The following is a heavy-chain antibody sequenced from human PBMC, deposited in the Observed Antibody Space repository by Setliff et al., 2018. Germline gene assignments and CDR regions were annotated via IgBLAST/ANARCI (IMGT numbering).Heavy chain of an antibody. Sequence: GSLRLSCAASRFTFSSYAMSWVRQAPGKGLEWVSAISGSAGSTYYADSVKGRFTISRDNSKNTLYLQMNSLRVEDTAVYYCARENTAKNFWGEESDYWGQGTLVTVSS. J-gene: IGHJ4*02. CDR1: RFTFSSYA. CDR2: ISGSAGST. D-gene: IGHD3-3*01. V-gene: IGHV3-23*01. CDR3: ARENTAKNFWGEESDY.